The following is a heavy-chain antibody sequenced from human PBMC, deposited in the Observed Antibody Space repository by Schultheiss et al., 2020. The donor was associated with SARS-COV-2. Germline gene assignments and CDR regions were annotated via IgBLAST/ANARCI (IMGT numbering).Heavy chain of an antibody. D-gene: IGHD1-26*01. CDR3: ARSLSGSYASAFGY. V-gene: IGHV3-7*01. Sequence: GGSLRLSCTASGFTFSSYWLSWVRQAPGKGLEWVATINQDGGEKYSVDSVKGRFTISRDNSKNTLYLQMNSLRAEDTAVYYCARSLSGSYASAFGYWGQGTLVTVSS. CDR1: GFTFSSYW. J-gene: IGHJ4*02. CDR2: INQDGGEK.